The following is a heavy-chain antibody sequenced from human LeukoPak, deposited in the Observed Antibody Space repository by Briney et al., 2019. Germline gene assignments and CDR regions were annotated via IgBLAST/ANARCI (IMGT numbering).Heavy chain of an antibody. CDR3: ARVTGYSSSWSDY. CDR2: ISSSSSYI. V-gene: IGHV3-21*01. D-gene: IGHD6-13*01. CDR1: GFTFSSYS. Sequence: GGSLRLSCAASGFTFSSYSMNWVRQAPGKGPEWVSSISSSSSYIYYADSVKGRFTISRDNAKTSLYLQMNSLRAEDTAVYYCARVTGYSSSWSDYWGQGTLVTVSS. J-gene: IGHJ4*02.